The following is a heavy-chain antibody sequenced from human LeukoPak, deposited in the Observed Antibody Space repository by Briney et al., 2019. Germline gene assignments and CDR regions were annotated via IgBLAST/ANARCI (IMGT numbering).Heavy chain of an antibody. CDR2: ISWNSGSI. Sequence: PGRSLRLSCAASGFTFDDYTMHWVRQAPGKGLEWVSGISWNSGSIGYADSVKGRFTISRDNAKNSLYLQMNSLRAEDTALYYCARAMLSRIAARQATGWGYAFDIWGQGTMVTVSS. J-gene: IGHJ3*02. CDR1: GFTFDDYT. CDR3: ARAMLSRIAARQATGWGYAFDI. V-gene: IGHV3-9*01. D-gene: IGHD6-6*01.